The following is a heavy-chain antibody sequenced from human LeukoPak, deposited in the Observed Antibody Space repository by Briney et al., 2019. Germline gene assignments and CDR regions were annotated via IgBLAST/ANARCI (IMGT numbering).Heavy chain of an antibody. D-gene: IGHD2-8*01. V-gene: IGHV3-23*01. Sequence: GGSLRLSCAASGFTFSTSAMSWVRQAPGKGLEWVSTISGGGDSTYYADSVRGRFTISRDNSKNTLHLQMNSLRAEDTAVYYCAKDTSIGRYCTNGVCSPFDYWGQGTLVTVSS. J-gene: IGHJ4*02. CDR1: GFTFSTSA. CDR2: ISGGGDST. CDR3: AKDTSIGRYCTNGVCSPFDY.